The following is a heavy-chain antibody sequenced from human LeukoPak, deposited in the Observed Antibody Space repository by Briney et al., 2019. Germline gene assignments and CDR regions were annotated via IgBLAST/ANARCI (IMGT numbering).Heavy chain of an antibody. CDR1: GYSISSGYY. D-gene: IGHD6-13*01. CDR3: NARIAAAGGRVDY. Sequence: SETLSLTCTVSGYSISSGYYWGWIRQPPGKGLEWIGSIYHSGSTYYNPSLKSRVTISVGTSKNQFSLKLSSVTAADTAVYYCNARIAAAGGRVDYWGQGTLVTVSS. CDR2: IYHSGST. V-gene: IGHV4-38-2*02. J-gene: IGHJ4*02.